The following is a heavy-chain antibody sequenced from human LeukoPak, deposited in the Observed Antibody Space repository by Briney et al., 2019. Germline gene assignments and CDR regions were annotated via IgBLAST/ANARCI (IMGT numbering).Heavy chain of an antibody. D-gene: IGHD4-23*01. CDR2: MNPNSGDT. CDR1: GYTFTSYD. CDR3: AKDQNYGGKGAFDY. Sequence: ASVKVSCKASGYTFTSYDINWVRQATGQGLEWMGWMNPNSGDTGYAQKFQGRVTMTRNTSISTAYMELSSLRAEDTALYYCAKDQNYGGKGAFDYWGQGTLVTVSS. V-gene: IGHV1-8*01. J-gene: IGHJ4*02.